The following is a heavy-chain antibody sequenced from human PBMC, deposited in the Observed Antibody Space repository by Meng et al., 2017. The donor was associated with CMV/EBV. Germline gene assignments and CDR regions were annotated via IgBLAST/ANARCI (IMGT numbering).Heavy chain of an antibody. J-gene: IGHJ4*02. CDR3: ARGRTGEHDFWSGYWADY. Sequence: QGQLQEWGAGLLRPCGTLCLTGAGYGGSFSGYYWSWIRQPPGKGREWIGEINHSGSTNYNPSLKSRVTISVDTSKNQFSLKLSSVTAADTAVYYCARGRTGEHDFWSGYWADYWGQGTLVTVSS. CDR1: GGSFSGYY. CDR2: INHSGST. V-gene: IGHV4-34*01. D-gene: IGHD3-3*01.